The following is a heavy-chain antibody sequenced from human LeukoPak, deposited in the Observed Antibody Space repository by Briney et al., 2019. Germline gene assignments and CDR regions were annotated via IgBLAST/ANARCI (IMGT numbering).Heavy chain of an antibody. D-gene: IGHD6-13*01. CDR2: IYYSGST. CDR1: GGSISSGGYY. CDR3: ARVWSAFSAAAGYYYGMDV. V-gene: IGHV4-31*03. J-gene: IGHJ6*02. Sequence: SQTLSLTCTVSGGSISSGGYYWSWIRQHPGKGLEWIGYIYYSGSTYYNPSLKSRVTISVDTSKNQSSLKLSSVTAADTAVYYCARVWSAFSAAAGYYYGMDVWGQGTTVTVSS.